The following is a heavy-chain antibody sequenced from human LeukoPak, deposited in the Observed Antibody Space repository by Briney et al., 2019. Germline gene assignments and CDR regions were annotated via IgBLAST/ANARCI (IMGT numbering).Heavy chain of an antibody. CDR2: IWYDGSNK. D-gene: IGHD6-19*01. CDR1: GFTFSSHG. J-gene: IGHJ4*02. CDR3: ARDGTGSNSGWYIH. Sequence: PGGSLRLSCAAAGFTFSSHGMHGVRQAPGKGLEWGAVIWYDGSNKYYADSVKGRFTISRDNSKNTLYLQMNSLRAEDTAVYYCARDGTGSNSGWYIHWGQGALVTVSS. V-gene: IGHV3-33*01.